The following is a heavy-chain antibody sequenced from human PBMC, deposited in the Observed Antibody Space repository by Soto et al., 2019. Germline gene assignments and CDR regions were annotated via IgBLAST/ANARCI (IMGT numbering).Heavy chain of an antibody. CDR3: AKDGYYYDSNGPFQH. Sequence: SLRLSCAASGFTFSSYGMHWVRQAPGKGLEWVAVISYDGSNKYYADSVKGRFTISRDNSKNTLYLQMNSLRAEDTAVYYCAKDGYYYDSNGPFQHWGQGTLVTVSS. D-gene: IGHD3-22*01. CDR1: GFTFSSYG. CDR2: ISYDGSNK. V-gene: IGHV3-30*18. J-gene: IGHJ1*01.